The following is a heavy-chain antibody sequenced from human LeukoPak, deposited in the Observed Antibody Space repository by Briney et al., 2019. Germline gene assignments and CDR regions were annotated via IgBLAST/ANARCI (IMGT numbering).Heavy chain of an antibody. J-gene: IGHJ6*03. CDR3: ARDNFDSSDYPQTYYYYYMDV. Sequence: TAGEALILSCSAAGLTFSGYSMNGVRHPPGKGLEWVAAISSTSTFIYSADSVKGRFTISRDTAKNALFLQMNSLRAEDTAIYYCARDNFDSSDYPQTYYYYYMDVWGKGTTVTVSS. CDR1: GLTFSGYS. D-gene: IGHD3-22*01. V-gene: IGHV3-21*01. CDR2: ISSTSTFI.